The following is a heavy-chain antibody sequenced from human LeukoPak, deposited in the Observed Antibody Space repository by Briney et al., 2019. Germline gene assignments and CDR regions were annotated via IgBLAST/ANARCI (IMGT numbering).Heavy chain of an antibody. Sequence: SETLSLTCAVYGGSFSGYYWSWIRQPPGKGLEWIGEINHSGSTNYNPSLKSRVTISVDTSKNQFSLKLSSVTAADTAVYYCARGSPSYRAVWGSSNWPYYFDYWGQGTLVTVSS. CDR1: GGSFSGYY. J-gene: IGHJ4*02. CDR3: ARGSPSYRAVWGSSNWPYYFDY. D-gene: IGHD3-16*01. V-gene: IGHV4-34*01. CDR2: INHSGST.